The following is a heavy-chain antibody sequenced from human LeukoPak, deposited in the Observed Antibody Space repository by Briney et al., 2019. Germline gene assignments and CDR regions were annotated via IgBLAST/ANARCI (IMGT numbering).Heavy chain of an antibody. CDR3: ARDGLRTTVTGREYYFDY. Sequence: SVKFSCKASGGTFSSYAISWVRRAPGQGLEWMGGIIPIFGTANYAQKFQGRVTITADESTSTAYMELSSLRSEATAVYYCARDGLRTTVTGREYYFDYWGQGTLVTVSS. V-gene: IGHV1-69*13. J-gene: IGHJ4*02. D-gene: IGHD4-17*01. CDR2: IIPIFGTA. CDR1: GGTFSSYA.